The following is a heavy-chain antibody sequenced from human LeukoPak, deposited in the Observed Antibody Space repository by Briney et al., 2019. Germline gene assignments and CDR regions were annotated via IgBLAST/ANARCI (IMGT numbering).Heavy chain of an antibody. D-gene: IGHD5-12*01. CDR1: GFTFSSYG. CDR2: IRYDGSNK. Sequence: PGGSLRLSCAASGFTFSSYGMHWVRQAPGKGLEWVAFIRYDGSNKYYADSVKGRFTISRDNSKNTLYLQMNSLRAEDTAVYYCARVGGYDLRIYYYYMDVWGKGTTVTVSS. J-gene: IGHJ6*03. CDR3: ARVGGYDLRIYYYYMDV. V-gene: IGHV3-30*02.